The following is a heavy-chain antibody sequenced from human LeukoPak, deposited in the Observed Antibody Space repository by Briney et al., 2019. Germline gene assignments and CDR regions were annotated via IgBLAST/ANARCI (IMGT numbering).Heavy chain of an antibody. J-gene: IGHJ4*02. Sequence: GGSLRLSCAAYGFTVSTNYMSWVRQAPGKGLEWVSIIYSSGGTYYANSVKGRFTISRDNSKNTLYLQMNSLRAEDTAFYYCARDQDPTITNWGQGTLVTVSS. D-gene: IGHD3-10*01. V-gene: IGHV3-66*01. CDR3: ARDQDPTITN. CDR1: GFTVSTNY. CDR2: IYSSGGT.